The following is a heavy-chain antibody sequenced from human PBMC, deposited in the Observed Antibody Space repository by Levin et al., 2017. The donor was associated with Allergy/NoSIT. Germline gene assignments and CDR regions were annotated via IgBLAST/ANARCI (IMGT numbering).Heavy chain of an antibody. J-gene: IGHJ4*02. Sequence: GASVKVSCKASGYTFTDYYMHWMRQAPGQGLEWMGWINPNSGVTNYAQKFQDWVTMTRDTSISTAYMELSRLRSDDTAVYYCARGTVAGTLQNWGQGTLVTVSS. V-gene: IGHV1-2*04. D-gene: IGHD6-19*01. CDR1: GYTFTDYY. CDR3: ARGTVAGTLQN. CDR2: INPNSGVT.